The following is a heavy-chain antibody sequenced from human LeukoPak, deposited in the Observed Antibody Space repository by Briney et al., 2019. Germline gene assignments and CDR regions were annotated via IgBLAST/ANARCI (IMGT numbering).Heavy chain of an antibody. CDR2: ISSYGGST. J-gene: IGHJ1*01. V-gene: IGHV3-64D*06. CDR1: GFTFSSYA. D-gene: IGHD6-13*01. Sequence: GGALRLSCSASGFTFSSYAMHWVRQAPGKGLEYVSAISSYGGSTYYADSVKGRFTISRDNSKTTLYLQMSSLIAEDTAVDYCVQPNSSSWYASEYFQHWGQGTLVTVSS. CDR3: VQPNSSSWYASEYFQH.